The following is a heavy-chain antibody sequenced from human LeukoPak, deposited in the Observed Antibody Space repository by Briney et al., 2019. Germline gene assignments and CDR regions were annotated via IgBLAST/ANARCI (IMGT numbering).Heavy chain of an antibody. V-gene: IGHV4-59*08. CDR2: IYYSGST. CDR1: GGSISSYY. J-gene: IGHJ5*02. Sequence: SETLSPTCTVSGGSISSYYWSWIRQPPGKGLEWIGYIYYSGSTNYNPSLKSRVTISVDTSKNQFSLKLSSVTAADTAVYYCARRGGSGWYRVDPWGQGTLVTVSS. CDR3: ARRGGSGWYRVDP. D-gene: IGHD6-19*01.